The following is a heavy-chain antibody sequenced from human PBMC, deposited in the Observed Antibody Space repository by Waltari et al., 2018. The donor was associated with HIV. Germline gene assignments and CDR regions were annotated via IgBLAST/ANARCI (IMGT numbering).Heavy chain of an antibody. V-gene: IGHV3-74*01. CDR1: GFTFSSYW. CDR3: ARDRGTMIVVVGGLYY. D-gene: IGHD3-22*01. CDR2: INSDGSST. J-gene: IGHJ4*02. Sequence: EVQLVESGGGLVQPGGSLRLSCAASGFTFSSYWMHWVRQAPGKGLVWVSRINSDGSSTSYADSLKGRFTISRDNAKNTLYLQMNSLRAEDTAVYYCARDRGTMIVVVGGLYYWGQGTLVTVSS.